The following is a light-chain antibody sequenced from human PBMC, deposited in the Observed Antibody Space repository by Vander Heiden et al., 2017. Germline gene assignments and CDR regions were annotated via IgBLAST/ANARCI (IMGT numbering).Light chain of an antibody. CDR1: SSSIGAGYD. J-gene: IGLJ2*01. Sequence: SVLTQPPSVSGAPGRRVTTSCTGSSSSIGAGYDVLWYQRLPGTAPKLLIYGNNNRPSGVSDRFSGSRSGTSVSLAITGLQAEDEADYYCQSSDSSLGGLVFGGGTKLTVL. V-gene: IGLV1-40*01. CDR3: QSSDSSLGGLV. CDR2: GNN.